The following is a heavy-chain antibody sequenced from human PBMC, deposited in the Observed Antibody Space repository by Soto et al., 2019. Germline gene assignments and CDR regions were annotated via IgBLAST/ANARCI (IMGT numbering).Heavy chain of an antibody. Sequence: ASVKVSCKVSGYTFSGFYMHWVRQAPGQGLEWMGWINPNSGGTKSAEKFQGRVTMTRDTSISTAYMELSRLTSDDTAVYYCASAAVTGTAGLDFWGQGTQVTVSS. D-gene: IGHD6-19*01. CDR1: GYTFSGFY. J-gene: IGHJ4*02. CDR2: INPNSGGT. CDR3: ASAAVTGTAGLDF. V-gene: IGHV1-2*02.